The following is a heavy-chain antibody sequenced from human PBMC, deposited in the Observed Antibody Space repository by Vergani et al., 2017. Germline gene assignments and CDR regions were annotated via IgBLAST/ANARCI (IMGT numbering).Heavy chain of an antibody. CDR2: IIPIFGTA. CDR3: AGVGEGFGELRMGDY. J-gene: IGHJ4*02. Sequence: QVQLVQSGAEVKKPGSSVKVSCKASGGTFSSYAISWVRQAPGQGLEWMGGIIPIFGTANYAQKFQGRVTITADESTSTAYMELRSLRSDDTAVYYCAGVGEGFGELRMGDYWGQGTLVTVSS. CDR1: GGTFSSYA. V-gene: IGHV1-69*12. D-gene: IGHD3-10*01.